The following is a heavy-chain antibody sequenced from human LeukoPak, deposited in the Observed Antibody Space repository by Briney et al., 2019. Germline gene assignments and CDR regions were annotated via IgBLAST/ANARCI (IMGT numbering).Heavy chain of an antibody. D-gene: IGHD3-22*01. V-gene: IGHV1-2*02. Sequence: ASVKVSCKASGYTLTGYYMHWARQAPGQGLEWMGWINPDGGDTNYAQKFQGRVTMTRDTSISTAYMELSRLRFDDTAVYYCARESQEGYYYDNSGMDVWGKGTTVTVSS. CDR2: INPDGGDT. CDR1: GYTLTGYY. J-gene: IGHJ6*04. CDR3: ARESQEGYYYDNSGMDV.